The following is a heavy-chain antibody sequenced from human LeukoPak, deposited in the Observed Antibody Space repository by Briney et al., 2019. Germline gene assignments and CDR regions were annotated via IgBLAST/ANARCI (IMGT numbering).Heavy chain of an antibody. CDR1: GIIFSNYA. CDR2: ISSDGGSN. Sequence: GVPLRLSCAASGIIFSNYAMHWVRQGPGKGLECFSTISSDGGSNYYANSVKGRFPISKDNSKTTLYLQMGSLRAEDMAVYYCARGRQGAKTRYFDLWGRGTRVTVSS. V-gene: IGHV3-64*01. CDR3: ARGRQGAKTRYFDL. J-gene: IGHJ2*01. D-gene: IGHD1-26*01.